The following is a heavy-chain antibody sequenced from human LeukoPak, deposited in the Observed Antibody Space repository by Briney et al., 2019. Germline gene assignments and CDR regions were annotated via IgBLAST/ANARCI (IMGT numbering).Heavy chain of an antibody. J-gene: IGHJ4*02. Sequence: GGSLRLSCAASGFTFSSYGMHWVRQAPGKGLEWVAFIRYDGSNKYYADSVKGRFTISRDNSKNTLYLQMNSLRAEDTAVYYCARGIVLIRGLDYWGQGTLITVSS. V-gene: IGHV3-30*02. CDR1: GFTFSSYG. D-gene: IGHD3-10*01. CDR3: ARGIVLIRGLDY. CDR2: IRYDGSNK.